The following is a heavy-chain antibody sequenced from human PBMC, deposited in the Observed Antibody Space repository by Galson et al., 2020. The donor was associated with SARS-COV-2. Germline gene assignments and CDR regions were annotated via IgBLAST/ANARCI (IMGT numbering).Heavy chain of an antibody. CDR1: GYTFTNYG. D-gene: IGHD1-26*01. CDR3: ARRGTYPSFDDF. CDR2: ISSYNGNK. J-gene: IGHJ4*02. V-gene: IGHV1-18*04. Sequence: ASVKVSCKASGYTFTNYGISWVRQAPGQGLDWMGWISSYNGNKNFAQKFQGRVTMTTDTSTSTAYMELRSLRSDDTAVYYCARRGTYPSFDDFWGQGTLVTVSS.